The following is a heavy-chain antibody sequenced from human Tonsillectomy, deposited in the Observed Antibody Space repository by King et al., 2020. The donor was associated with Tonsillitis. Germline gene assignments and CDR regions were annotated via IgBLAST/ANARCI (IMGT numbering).Heavy chain of an antibody. D-gene: IGHD2-15*01. CDR2: IYSSGST. Sequence: QLQESGPGLVKPSETLSLTCTVSGGSISSHYWNWIRQPAGKGLEWIGRIYSSGSTNYNPSLNSRVTMSVDTSKNQFSLKLSSVTAADTAVYYCARDPPPYCSGGSCYSGWFDHWGQGTLVTVSS. V-gene: IGHV4-4*07. CDR1: GGSISSHY. J-gene: IGHJ5*02. CDR3: ARDPPPYCSGGSCYSGWFDH.